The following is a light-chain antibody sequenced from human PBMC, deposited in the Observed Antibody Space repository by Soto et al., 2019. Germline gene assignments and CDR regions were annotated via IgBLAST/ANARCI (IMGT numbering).Light chain of an antibody. CDR1: SGHSSYA. CDR3: QTWGTGIRV. J-gene: IGLJ3*02. CDR2: VNRDGSH. Sequence: QSVLTQSPSASASLGASVKLTCTLSSGHSSYAIAWHQQQPEKGPRYLMKVNRDGSHTKGGGIPDRFSGSSSGAERYLTISSLQSEDEADYYCQTWGTGIRVFGGGTKLTVL. V-gene: IGLV4-69*01.